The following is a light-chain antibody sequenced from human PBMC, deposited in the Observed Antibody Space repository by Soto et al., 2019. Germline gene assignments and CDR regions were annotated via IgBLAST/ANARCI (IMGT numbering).Light chain of an antibody. Sequence: DIQMTQSPSSVSAYVGDRVTITCRASQGISSWLDWYQQKPGKAPNLLIYGASSLQSGVPSRFSGSGSGTDFSLTISSLQPEDSATYYCQQANSSPLTFGGGTKVEIK. J-gene: IGKJ4*01. V-gene: IGKV1D-12*01. CDR3: QQANSSPLT. CDR2: GAS. CDR1: QGISSW.